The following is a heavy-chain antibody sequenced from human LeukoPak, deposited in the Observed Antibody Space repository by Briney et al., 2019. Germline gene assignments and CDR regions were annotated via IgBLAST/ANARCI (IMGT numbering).Heavy chain of an antibody. Sequence: GGSLRLSCAASGFTFSSYSMNWVRQAPGKGLEWVSSISSSSSCIYYADSVKGRFTISRDNAKNSLYLQMNSLRAEDTAVYYCARDVTMVRGVSLWGQGTLVTVSS. CDR2: ISSSSSCI. CDR1: GFTFSSYS. CDR3: ARDVTMVRGVSL. J-gene: IGHJ4*02. D-gene: IGHD3-10*01. V-gene: IGHV3-21*01.